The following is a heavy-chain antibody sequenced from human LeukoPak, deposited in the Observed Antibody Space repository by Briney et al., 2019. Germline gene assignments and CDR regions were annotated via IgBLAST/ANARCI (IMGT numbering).Heavy chain of an antibody. CDR3: ARQAYYYDSSGLVNWFDP. CDR1: GGSISSSTYN. Sequence: PSETLSLTCTVSGGSISSSTYNWDWIRQPPGKGLEWIGRISYSGSTYYNPSLKSRVTISVDTSKNQFSLKLSSVTAADTAVYYCARQAYYYDSSGLVNWFDPWGQGTLVTVSS. J-gene: IGHJ5*02. D-gene: IGHD3-22*01. CDR2: ISYSGST. V-gene: IGHV4-39*01.